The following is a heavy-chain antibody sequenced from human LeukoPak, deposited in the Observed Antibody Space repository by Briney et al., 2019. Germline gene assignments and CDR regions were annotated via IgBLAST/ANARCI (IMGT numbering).Heavy chain of an antibody. D-gene: IGHD4-17*01. CDR2: INPKSGDS. Sequence: VASVKVSCKASGYTFTSNDINWVRQAPGQGPEWMGWINPKSGDSGYAQKFRGRVTITRDTSISTAYMELSSLRSDDTAVYYCARHLRTTFDYWGQGTLVTVSS. CDR1: GYTFTSND. J-gene: IGHJ4*02. V-gene: IGHV1-8*03. CDR3: ARHLRTTFDY.